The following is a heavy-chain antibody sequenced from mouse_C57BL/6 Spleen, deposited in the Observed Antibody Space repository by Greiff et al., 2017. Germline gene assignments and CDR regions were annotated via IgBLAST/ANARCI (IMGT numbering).Heavy chain of an antibody. V-gene: IGHV5-17*01. CDR1: GFTFSDYG. J-gene: IGHJ3*01. CDR2: ISSGSSTI. CDR3: ARPDYYGSSYACAY. D-gene: IGHD1-1*01. Sequence: EVKLVESGGGLVKPGGSLKLSCAASGFTFSDYGMHWVRQAPEKGLEWVAYISSGSSTIYYADTVKGRFTISRDNAKNTLFLQMTSLRSEDTAMYYCARPDYYGSSYACAYWGQGTLVTVSA.